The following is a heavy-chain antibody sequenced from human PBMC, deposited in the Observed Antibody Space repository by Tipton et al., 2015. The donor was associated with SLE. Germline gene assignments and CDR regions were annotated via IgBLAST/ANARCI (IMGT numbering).Heavy chain of an antibody. Sequence: TLSLTCTVSGGSISGGSYYWSWIRQPAGKGLEWIGRVFTSGSTNYNPSLKSRVTISVDTSKSQFSLKLTSVTAADTAVYYCARGSEHITTAGRLDPWGQGTLVTVSS. CDR3: ARGSEHITTAGRLDP. J-gene: IGHJ5*02. D-gene: IGHD6-13*01. CDR1: GGSISGGSYY. CDR2: VFTSGST. V-gene: IGHV4-61*02.